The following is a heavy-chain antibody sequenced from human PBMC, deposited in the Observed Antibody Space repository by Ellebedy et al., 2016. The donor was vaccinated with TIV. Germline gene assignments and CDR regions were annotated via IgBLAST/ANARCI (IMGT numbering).Heavy chain of an antibody. Sequence: SETLSLTXTVSGGSISSGSYHWSWIRQPAGKGLEWIGRIYTSGSTNYNPSLKSRVTMSVDTSKNQFSLKLSSVTAADTAVYYCARGGYDFWSGTFDYWGQGTLVTVSS. CDR1: GGSISSGSYH. J-gene: IGHJ4*02. V-gene: IGHV4-61*02. D-gene: IGHD3-3*01. CDR3: ARGGYDFWSGTFDY. CDR2: IYTSGST.